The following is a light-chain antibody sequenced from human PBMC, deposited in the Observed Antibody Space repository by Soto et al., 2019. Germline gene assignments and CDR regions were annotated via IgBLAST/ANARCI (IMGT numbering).Light chain of an antibody. J-gene: IGKJ2*01. V-gene: IGKV3-11*01. CDR2: DAS. CDR1: QSVSSY. CDR3: EERSNWPRYT. Sequence: EIVLTQSPATLSLSPGERSTLSCRASQSVSSYLAWYQQKPGQAPRLLIYDASNRSTAIPARFSGSGSGTDFTLTNSSLEPEDFAVDYCEERSNWPRYTFGHGTKLDI.